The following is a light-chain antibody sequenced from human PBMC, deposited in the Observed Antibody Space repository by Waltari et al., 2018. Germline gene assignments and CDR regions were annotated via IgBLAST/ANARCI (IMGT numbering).Light chain of an antibody. CDR2: DVS. V-gene: IGLV2-14*01. CDR1: STDVGGYNS. CDR3: SSQSSNNVVL. J-gene: IGLJ2*01. Sequence: QSALTQPASVSGSPGPSVTIFCTGTSTDVGGYNSVPWYQEHPGQAPRFIIYDVSDRPSEVSDRFSGSKSGNTASLTISGLQAEDEADYYCSSQSSNNVVLFGGGTKLTVL.